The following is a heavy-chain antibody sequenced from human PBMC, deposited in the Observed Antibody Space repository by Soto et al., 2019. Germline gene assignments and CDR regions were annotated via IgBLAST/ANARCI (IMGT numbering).Heavy chain of an antibody. V-gene: IGHV3-23*01. D-gene: IGHD1-1*01. J-gene: IGHJ3*01. CDR1: GFTFSSHG. CDR3: AKDGQFRTDGFDV. Sequence: EAQLSESGGDLVQPGGSLRLSCAASGFTFSSHGMSWVRQAPGKGLEWISGLSRGGGTTYYADSVKGRFNISRDKSKNTLDLIMNNLRVEDTALYYCAKDGQFRTDGFDVWGQGTMVTVSS. CDR2: LSRGGGTT.